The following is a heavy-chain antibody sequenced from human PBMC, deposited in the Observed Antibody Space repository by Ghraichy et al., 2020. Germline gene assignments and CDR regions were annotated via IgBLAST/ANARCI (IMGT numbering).Heavy chain of an antibody. J-gene: IGHJ4*02. CDR1: AFSLSTSGEV. V-gene: IGHV2-5*02. CDR3: AHRRVDSSSLDF. CDR2: IYWGDDK. Sequence: SGPTLVKPTQTLTLTCTFSAFSLSTSGEVVCWIRQPPGKALEWLALIYWGDDKRYTPSLKSRLTITKDTSKNQVVLTMTNIDPVDTSTYYCAHRRVDSSSLDFWGQGTLVTVSS. D-gene: IGHD6-6*01.